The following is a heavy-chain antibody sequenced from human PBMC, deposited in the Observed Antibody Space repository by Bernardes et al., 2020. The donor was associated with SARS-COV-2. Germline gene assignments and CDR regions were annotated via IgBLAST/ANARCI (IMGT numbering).Heavy chain of an antibody. J-gene: IGHJ4*02. Sequence: WSPRPSCAASGFTSRSYPMNWVRQAPGKGLERISSISTSSSYISYSDSVRGRFTISRDNAKNSVSLQMNSLRAEDTAVYYCARVDFSNLYYFDYWGQGTPVTVSS. CDR1: GFTSRSYP. CDR2: ISTSSSYI. CDR3: ARVDFSNLYYFDY. V-gene: IGHV3-21*06. D-gene: IGHD4-4*01.